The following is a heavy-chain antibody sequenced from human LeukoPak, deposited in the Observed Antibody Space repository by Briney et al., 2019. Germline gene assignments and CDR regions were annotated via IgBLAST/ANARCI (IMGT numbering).Heavy chain of an antibody. J-gene: IGHJ5*02. CDR2: FHTRGST. D-gene: IGHD2-15*01. CDR3: ARVDGSCSGGSCPSGNWFDP. Sequence: SQTLSLTCTVSRGSISSGNYYWSWIRQPAGKGLEWIGRFHTRGSTNYNPSLKSRVIISVDTSKNQFSLKLNSVTAADTAVYYCARVDGSCSGGSCPSGNWFDPWGQGTLVTVSS. V-gene: IGHV4-61*02. CDR1: RGSISSGNYY.